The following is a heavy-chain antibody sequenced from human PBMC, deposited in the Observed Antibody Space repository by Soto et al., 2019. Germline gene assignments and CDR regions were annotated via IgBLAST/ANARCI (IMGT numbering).Heavy chain of an antibody. CDR3: VRDTSSGWHLKDH. V-gene: IGHV3-9*01. CDR1: GFTFDDHG. Sequence: EVDLVESGGGLAQPGRSLRLSWVASGFTFDDHGMHWVRQIPGRGLEWVSGISWNSGRIGYAESVKGRFTIFRDNAKNSLYLEMNSLRQEDTALYYCVRDTSSGWHLKDHWGQGVQVSVSS. CDR2: ISWNSGRI. D-gene: IGHD3-9*01. J-gene: IGHJ4*02.